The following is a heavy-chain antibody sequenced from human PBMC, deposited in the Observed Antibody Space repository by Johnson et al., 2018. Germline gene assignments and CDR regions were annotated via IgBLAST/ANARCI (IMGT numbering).Heavy chain of an antibody. J-gene: IGHJ3*02. V-gene: IGHV3-21*01. D-gene: IGHD6-19*01. CDR2: ISSSSSYI. CDR1: GFTFSSYS. Sequence: VQLVESGGGLVKPGGSLRLSCAASGFTFSSYSMNWVRQAPGKGLEWVSSISSSSSYIYYSDSVKGRVTISRDNDKNSLYLQMHSLRAEDTAVYYLARDRAVDYISGWDSSFDIWGQGTMVTVSS. CDR3: ARDRAVDYISGWDSSFDI.